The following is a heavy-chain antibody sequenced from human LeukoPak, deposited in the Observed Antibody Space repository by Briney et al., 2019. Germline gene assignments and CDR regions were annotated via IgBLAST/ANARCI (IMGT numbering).Heavy chain of an antibody. CDR2: INSDGSTT. Sequence: GGSLRLSCSASGFTFSSYWMYWVRQAPGKGLVWVSRINSDGSTTNYADSVKGRFTISRDNAKNTLYLQMNSLRAEDTAVYYCTSGQAGKNWFDPWGQGTLVTVSS. CDR3: TSGQAGKNWFDP. D-gene: IGHD3-10*01. CDR1: GFTFSSYW. J-gene: IGHJ5*02. V-gene: IGHV3-74*01.